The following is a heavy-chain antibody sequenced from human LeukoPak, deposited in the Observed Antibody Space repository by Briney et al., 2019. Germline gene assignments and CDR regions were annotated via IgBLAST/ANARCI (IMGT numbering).Heavy chain of an antibody. Sequence: QPGGFLRLSCAASGFTFISNAMSWVRQAPGKGRKWVSAISGSGGSAYYAVSVQGLFTISRNNSKTTLYLQMNGLRAEDTAVYYCAKGDGTEWGLFDYWGQGTLVTVSS. CDR1: GFTFISNA. V-gene: IGHV3-23*01. J-gene: IGHJ4*02. CDR2: ISGSGGSA. CDR3: AKGDGTEWGLFDY. D-gene: IGHD2-8*02.